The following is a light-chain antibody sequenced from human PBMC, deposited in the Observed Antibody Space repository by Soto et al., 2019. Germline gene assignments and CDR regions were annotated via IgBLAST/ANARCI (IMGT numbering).Light chain of an antibody. CDR3: QQYNTYPWT. CDR1: QSIGRW. CDR2: KAS. Sequence: DIQMTQSPSTLSASVGDRVTITCRASQSIGRWLAWYQQKSGKAPKVLIYKASSLKSGVPSRFSGSGSGTEFTLSITGLQPDDFATYYCQQYNTYPWTFGQGTKVDIK. J-gene: IGKJ1*01. V-gene: IGKV1-5*03.